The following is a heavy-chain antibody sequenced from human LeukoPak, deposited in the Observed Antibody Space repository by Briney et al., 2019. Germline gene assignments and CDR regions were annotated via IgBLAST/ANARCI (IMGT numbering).Heavy chain of an antibody. D-gene: IGHD2-2*01. CDR3: AKTPRYCSSASCSILYGMDV. CDR2: ISGSGGNT. J-gene: IGHJ6*02. Sequence: GGSLRLSCAASGFTFSNYAMSWVRQAPGKGLERVSAISGSGGNTYYADSVKGRFTISGDNSKNTLYLQMNSLRAEDTAVYYCAKTPRYCSSASCSILYGMDVWGQGTTVTVSS. V-gene: IGHV3-23*01. CDR1: GFTFSNYA.